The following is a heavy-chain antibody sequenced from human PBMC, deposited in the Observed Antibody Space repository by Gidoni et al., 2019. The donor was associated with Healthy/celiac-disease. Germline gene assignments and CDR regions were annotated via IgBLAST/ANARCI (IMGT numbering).Heavy chain of an antibody. D-gene: IGHD3-9*01. J-gene: IGHJ4*02. CDR1: GGSISRYY. CDR3: ARERINDYDILTGYYFDY. V-gene: IGHV4-4*07. CDR2: VYTSGST. Sequence: QVQLQESGPGLVKPSEALSLTCTVAGGSISRYYWNWIRQPAGKGLEWIGRVYTSGSTNYTPSLKSRVTMSVDTSMNQFSLKLSSVTAADTAMYYCARERINDYDILTGYYFDYWGQGTLVTVSS.